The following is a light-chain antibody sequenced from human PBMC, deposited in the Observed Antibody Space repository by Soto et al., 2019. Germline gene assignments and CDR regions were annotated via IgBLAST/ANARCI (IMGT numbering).Light chain of an antibody. J-gene: IGKJ5*01. CDR3: QRYNSVPVT. CDR1: QDIGIY. CDR2: SAS. V-gene: IGKV1-27*01. Sequence: QMTQSPSSLSASVGDRVTITCRASQDIGIYLAWYQQRPGTVPKLLIYSASTLKSGFQSRFSGSGSGTDFTLTISSLQPEDVATYYCQRYNSVPVTFGQGTRLEIK.